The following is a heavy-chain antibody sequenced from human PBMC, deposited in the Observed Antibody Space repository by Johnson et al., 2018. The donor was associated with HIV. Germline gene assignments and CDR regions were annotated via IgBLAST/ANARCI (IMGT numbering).Heavy chain of an antibody. D-gene: IGHD4-11*01. Sequence: QVQLVESGGGLVQPGRSLRLSCAASGFTFSIYAMHWVRQAPGKGLEWVAVISYDGSNKYYADSVKGRFTISRDTSKNTRYLQLNSLRAEDTAVYYCAREDDYSNYGSAFDIWGQGTMVTVSS. CDR1: GFTFSIYA. CDR2: ISYDGSNK. J-gene: IGHJ3*02. V-gene: IGHV3-30*04. CDR3: AREDDYSNYGSAFDI.